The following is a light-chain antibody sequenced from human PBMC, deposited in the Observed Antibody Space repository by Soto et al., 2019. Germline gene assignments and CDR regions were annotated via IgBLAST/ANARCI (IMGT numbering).Light chain of an antibody. CDR2: AAS. V-gene: IGKV3-15*01. J-gene: IGKJ5*01. CDR3: QQYNEWPPFT. Sequence: EIVMTQSPATLSVSPGERATLSCRASQSVTSSYLAWWQQKPGQAPRLLIYAASTRATGIPDRFSGSVSGTEFTLTIRSLQSEDFAVYYCQQYNEWPPFTCGQGKRREIK. CDR1: QSVTSSY.